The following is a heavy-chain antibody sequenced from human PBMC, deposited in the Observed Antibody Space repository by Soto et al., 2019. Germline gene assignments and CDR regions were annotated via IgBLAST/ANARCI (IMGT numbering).Heavy chain of an antibody. D-gene: IGHD3-3*01. CDR1: GFTFSSYG. CDR2: ISYDGSNK. CDR3: NTLSITIFGVVLMDI. V-gene: IGHV3-30*03. Sequence: PGGSLRLSCAAFGFTFSSYGMHWVRQAPGKGLEWVAVISYDGSNKNYADSVKGRFTISRDNSKNTQYLQMNSLRAEDTAVYYCNTLSITIFGVVLMDIWGQGTTVTVSS. J-gene: IGHJ6*02.